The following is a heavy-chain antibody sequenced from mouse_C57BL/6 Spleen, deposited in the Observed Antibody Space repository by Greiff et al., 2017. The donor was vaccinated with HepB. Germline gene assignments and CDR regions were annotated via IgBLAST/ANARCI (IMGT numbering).Heavy chain of an antibody. D-gene: IGHD2-3*01. CDR1: GFNIKDYY. CDR3: TTLGDGYPAWFAY. Sequence: QQSGAELVRPGASVKLSCTASGFNIKDYYMHWVKQRPEQGLEWIGRIDPEDGDTEYAPKFQGKATMTADTSSNTAYLQLSSLTSEDTAVYYCTTLGDGYPAWFAYWGQGTLVTVSA. CDR2: IDPEDGDT. V-gene: IGHV14-1*01. J-gene: IGHJ3*01.